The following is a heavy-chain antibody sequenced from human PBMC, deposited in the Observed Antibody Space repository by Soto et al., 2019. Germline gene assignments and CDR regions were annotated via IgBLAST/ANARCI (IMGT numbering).Heavy chain of an antibody. Sequence: ASVKVSCKTSGFTFTNSAVQWVRQARGQRLEWIGWIIVGSGRTNYAQTLQGRVTITRDISANTAYMELTSLTSDDTAVYYCAAEVYSGGDCCHFDYWGQGTQVTVS. CDR1: GFTFTNSA. J-gene: IGHJ4*02. CDR2: IIVGSGRT. CDR3: AAEVYSGGDCCHFDY. D-gene: IGHD2-21*02. V-gene: IGHV1-58*01.